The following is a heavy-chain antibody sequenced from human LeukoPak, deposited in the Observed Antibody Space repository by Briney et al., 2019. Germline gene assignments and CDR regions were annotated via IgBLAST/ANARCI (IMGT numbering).Heavy chain of an antibody. Sequence: ASVKVSCKASGYTFTGYYMHWVRQAPGQGLEWMGWIYPNSGGTNYAQKFQGRVTMTRDTSISTAYMELSRLRSDDTAVYYCARIAYYYDSSGFPEGWFDPWGQGTLVTVSS. V-gene: IGHV1-2*02. CDR3: ARIAYYYDSSGFPEGWFDP. CDR2: IYPNSGGT. J-gene: IGHJ5*02. CDR1: GYTFTGYY. D-gene: IGHD3-22*01.